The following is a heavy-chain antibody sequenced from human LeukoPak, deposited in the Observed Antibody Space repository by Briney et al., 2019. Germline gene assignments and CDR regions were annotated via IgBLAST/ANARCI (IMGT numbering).Heavy chain of an antibody. CDR1: GFTLSTYY. CDR2: IYSGATT. Sequence: GGSLRLSCAASGFTLSTYYMNWVRQAPGKGLEWVSIIYSGATTYYADSVKGRFTISRDTSKNTVSLQMNSLRADDTAVYFCARVGDHFHWNLDLWGRGTLVTVSS. CDR3: ARVGDHFHWNLDL. D-gene: IGHD3-3*02. V-gene: IGHV3-53*01. J-gene: IGHJ2*01.